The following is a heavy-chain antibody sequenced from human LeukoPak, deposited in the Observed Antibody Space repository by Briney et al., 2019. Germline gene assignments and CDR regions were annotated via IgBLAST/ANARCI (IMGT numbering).Heavy chain of an antibody. CDR1: GDSVSSNNGA. D-gene: IGHD6-19*01. CDR2: TYYRSKWYD. V-gene: IGHV6-1*01. J-gene: IGHJ4*02. CDR3: ARDVGTSGRYTFDY. Sequence: SQTLSLTCGISGDSVSSNNGAWNWIRRSPSRGLEWLGRTYYRSKWYDDYAGSVQGRISISPDTSKNQFSLHLYSVTPEDTAVYYCARDVGTSGRYTFDYWGQGTLVTVSS.